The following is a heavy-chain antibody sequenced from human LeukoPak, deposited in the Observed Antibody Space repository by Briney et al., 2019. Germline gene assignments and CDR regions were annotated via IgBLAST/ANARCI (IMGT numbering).Heavy chain of an antibody. D-gene: IGHD3/OR15-3a*01. CDR2: ISDSGGST. CDR3: ANGLNVPDY. V-gene: IGHV3-23*01. Sequence: PAGVPLRLSCAASGLTFSSYAMSWVRQAPGKGLEWVSSISDSGGSTYYADSVQGRFTISRDNSKNTVFLQMNSLRAEDTAIYYCANGLNVPDYWGQGTLVTVSS. CDR1: GLTFSSYA. J-gene: IGHJ4*02.